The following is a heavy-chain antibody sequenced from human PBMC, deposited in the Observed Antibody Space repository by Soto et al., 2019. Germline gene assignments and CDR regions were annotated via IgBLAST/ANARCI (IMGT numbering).Heavy chain of an antibody. CDR2: IYGGGAT. V-gene: IGHV3-53*01. CDR1: GFIVSTNY. Sequence: GGSLRLSCADSGFIVSTNYMSWVRQAPGKGLERVSSIYGGGATYYADSVKGRFTISRDNSKNTPYLQVNSLRAEDTAVYYCARGDHYYDTTGAPSYYFDHWGQGIPVTVSS. CDR3: ARGDHYYDTTGAPSYYFDH. J-gene: IGHJ4*02. D-gene: IGHD3-22*01.